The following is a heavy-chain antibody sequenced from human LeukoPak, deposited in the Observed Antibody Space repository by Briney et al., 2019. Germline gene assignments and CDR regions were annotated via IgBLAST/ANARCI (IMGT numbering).Heavy chain of an antibody. CDR3: AKNLTVTYFNY. CDR1: GFTFSDYA. J-gene: IGHJ4*02. Sequence: GGSLRLSCVASGFTFSDYAMSWVRQAPGKGLEWVSGISDSGGSTYYADSVRGRFTISRDNSKNTLYLQMHSLRAEDSAVYYCAKNLTVTYFNYWGQGTLVTVSS. V-gene: IGHV3-23*01. CDR2: ISDSGGST. D-gene: IGHD4-17*01.